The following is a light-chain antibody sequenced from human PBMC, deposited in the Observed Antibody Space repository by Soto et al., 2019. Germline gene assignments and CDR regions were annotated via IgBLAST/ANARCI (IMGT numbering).Light chain of an antibody. V-gene: IGKV1-39*01. J-gene: IGKJ1*01. CDR1: QTVSRY. CDR3: QQNYCNRWT. Sequence: PLTESACARSASVGDPVTITCRASQTVSRYLNWYQQKSGTAPKLLIYAASTLHTGVPSRFSGRGSGTDFTLTINKLQREDFADYFCQQNYCNRWTFGQGTKVDIK. CDR2: AAS.